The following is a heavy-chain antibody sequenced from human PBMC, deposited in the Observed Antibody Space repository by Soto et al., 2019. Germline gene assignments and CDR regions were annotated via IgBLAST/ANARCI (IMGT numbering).Heavy chain of an antibody. V-gene: IGHV3-7*01. Sequence: EVQLVESGGGLVQPGGSLRLSCAASGFTFSSYWMSWVRQAPGKGLEWVAYIKQEGSEKYYVDSVKGRFTISRDNTKNSLYLQMNSLRAEDTAVYYCARPNWGSVGADYWGQGTLVTVSS. J-gene: IGHJ4*02. CDR1: GFTFSSYW. CDR3: ARPNWGSVGADY. D-gene: IGHD7-27*01. CDR2: IKQEGSEK.